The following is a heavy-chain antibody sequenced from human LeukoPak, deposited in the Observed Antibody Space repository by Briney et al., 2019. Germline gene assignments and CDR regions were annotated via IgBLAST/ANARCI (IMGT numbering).Heavy chain of an antibody. CDR1: GYTLTGDY. J-gene: IGHJ4*02. D-gene: IGHD1-26*01. CDR2: ISAYNGNT. Sequence: GASVSVSCEASGYTLTGDYMQWVRQAPGQGVEWMGWISAYNGNTNYAQKLQGRVTINTDTSTRTTYRGLRSLRSDDTAVYYCAISQYYKPDYWGQGTLVTVSS. V-gene: IGHV1-18*04. CDR3: AISQYYKPDY.